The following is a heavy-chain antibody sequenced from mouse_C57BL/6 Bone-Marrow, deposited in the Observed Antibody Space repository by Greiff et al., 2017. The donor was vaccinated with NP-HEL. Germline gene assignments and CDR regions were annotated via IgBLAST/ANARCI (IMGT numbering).Heavy chain of an antibody. J-gene: IGHJ1*03. CDR1: GYTFTSYW. CDR3: AKANYSNEEDWYFDV. D-gene: IGHD2-5*01. CDR2: IDPNSGGT. V-gene: IGHV1-72*01. Sequence: QDQLQQPGAELVKPGASVKLSCKASGYTFTSYWMHWVKQRPGRGLEWIGRIDPNSGGTKYNEKFKSKATLTVDKPSSTAYMQLSSLTSEDSAVYYCAKANYSNEEDWYFDVWGTGTTVTVSS.